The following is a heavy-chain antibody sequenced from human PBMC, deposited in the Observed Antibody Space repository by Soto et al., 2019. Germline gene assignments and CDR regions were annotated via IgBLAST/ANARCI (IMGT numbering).Heavy chain of an antibody. Sequence: QVLLVQSGAEVKEPGSSVRVSCKVSGGTFTNYAFSWVRQAPGQGPEWMGGIVVTSDTTDYAQKFRGRVTITADTSTNTLYLDLRSLRVEDTAVYYCARAIKRWDVHYYFDYWGQGTLVTVSS. J-gene: IGHJ4*02. V-gene: IGHV1-69*06. CDR1: GGTFTNYA. D-gene: IGHD1-26*01. CDR2: IVVTSDTT. CDR3: ARAIKRWDVHYYFDY.